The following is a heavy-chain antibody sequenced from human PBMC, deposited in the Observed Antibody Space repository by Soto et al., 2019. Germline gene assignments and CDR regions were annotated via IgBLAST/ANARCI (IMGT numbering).Heavy chain of an antibody. J-gene: IGHJ6*03. V-gene: IGHV4-31*03. CDR1: GGSISSGVYY. Sequence: SETLSLTCTVSGGSISSGVYYWSWIRQHPGKGLEWIGYIYYSGNTYYNPSLKSRVAISVDTSKNQFSLKLSSVTAADTAVYYCARAYYDFYYMDVWGKGTTVTV. D-gene: IGHD3-3*01. CDR2: IYYSGNT. CDR3: ARAYYDFYYMDV.